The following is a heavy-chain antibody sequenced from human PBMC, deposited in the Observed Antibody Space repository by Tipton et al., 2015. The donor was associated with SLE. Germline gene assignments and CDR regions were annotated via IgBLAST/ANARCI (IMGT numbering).Heavy chain of an antibody. J-gene: IGHJ4*02. CDR1: GFNFNSYA. CDR3: ARDELSGYSYGYLTVDY. CDR2: VYNDGST. Sequence: GSLRLSCAASGFNFNSYAMRWVRQAPGKGLEWVSVVYNDGSTHYADSVKGRFTISRDNAKNSLYLQMNSLRAEDTAVYYCARDELSGYSYGYLTVDYWGQGTLVTVSS. V-gene: IGHV3-23*03. D-gene: IGHD5-18*01.